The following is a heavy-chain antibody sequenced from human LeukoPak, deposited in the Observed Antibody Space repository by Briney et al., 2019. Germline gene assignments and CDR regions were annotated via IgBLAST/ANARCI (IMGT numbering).Heavy chain of an antibody. Sequence: PGGSLRLSCAASGFSISNYWMTWVRQAPGKGLEWVAVISYDGSNKYYADSVKGRFTISRDNSKNTLYLQMNSLRAEDTAVYYCARDSYYDSSGSEYYFDYWGQGTLVTVSS. CDR3: ARDSYYDSSGSEYYFDY. D-gene: IGHD3-22*01. J-gene: IGHJ4*02. CDR1: GFSISNYW. V-gene: IGHV3-30-3*01. CDR2: ISYDGSNK.